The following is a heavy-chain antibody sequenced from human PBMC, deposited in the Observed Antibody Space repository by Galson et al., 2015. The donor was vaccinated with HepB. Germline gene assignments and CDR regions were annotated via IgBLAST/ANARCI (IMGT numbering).Heavy chain of an antibody. V-gene: IGHV3-23*01. CDR1: GFTFSSYA. J-gene: IGHJ4*02. D-gene: IGHD3-22*01. CDR3: AKVTNRGDVVLISGLFDY. Sequence: SLRLSCAASGFTFSSYAMSWVRQAPGKGLEWVSAIGGSGGSTYYADSVKGRFTISRDNSKNTLYLQMDSLRAEDTAVYYCAKVTNRGDVVLISGLFDYWGQGTLVTVSS. CDR2: IGGSGGST.